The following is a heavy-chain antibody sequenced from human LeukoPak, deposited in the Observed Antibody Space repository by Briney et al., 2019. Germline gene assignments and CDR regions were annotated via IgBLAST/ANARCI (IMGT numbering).Heavy chain of an antibody. J-gene: IGHJ4*02. D-gene: IGHD3-22*01. Sequence: GGSLRLSWAASEFTFGSFAMSWVRQAPGKGLEWVSHISGSGGSTFYADSVKGRFTISRDNSKNTLYLQMDSLRAEDTAIYYCAKVITMTPGDYWGQGTLVTVSS. CDR1: EFTFGSFA. V-gene: IGHV3-23*01. CDR2: ISGSGGST. CDR3: AKVITMTPGDY.